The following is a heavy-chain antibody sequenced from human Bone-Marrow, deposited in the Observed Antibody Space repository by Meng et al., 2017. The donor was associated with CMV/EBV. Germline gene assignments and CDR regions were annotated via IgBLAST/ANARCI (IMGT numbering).Heavy chain of an antibody. CDR2: IYYSGST. V-gene: IGHV4-39*07. D-gene: IGHD6-13*01. Sequence: LQRQESGPGLVKPSETPSLTCTVSGGSISSSSYYWGWIRQPPGKGLEWIGSIYYSGSTYYNPSLKSRVTISVDTSKNQFSLKLSSVTAADTAVYYCARDPPVPTAGGFDYWGQGTLVTVSS. CDR1: GGSISSSSYY. CDR3: ARDPPVPTAGGFDY. J-gene: IGHJ4*02.